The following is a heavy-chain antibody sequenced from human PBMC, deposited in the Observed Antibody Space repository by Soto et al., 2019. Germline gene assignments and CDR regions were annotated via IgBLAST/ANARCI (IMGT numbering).Heavy chain of an antibody. CDR1: VGTFSSHA. D-gene: IGHD2-2*02. CDR2: IIPIFGTA. J-gene: IGHJ4*02. CDR3: ARARRGYWSSTSCYKLSTVDY. V-gene: IGHV1-69*13. Sequence: SVKPSCKSFVGTFSSHAISSVRQAPAHGLEWMGGIIPIFGTANYAQKFQGRVTITADESTSPAYMELSSLRSEDTAVYYCARARRGYWSSTSCYKLSTVDYWGQGTLVTVS.